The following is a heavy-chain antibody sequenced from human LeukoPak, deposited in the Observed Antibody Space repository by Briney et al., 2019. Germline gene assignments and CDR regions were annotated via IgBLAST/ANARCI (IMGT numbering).Heavy chain of an antibody. V-gene: IGHV4-59*08. CDR2: ISDSGST. Sequence: PSETLSLTCTVSGGSVSSHYWSWIRQPPGKGLQWIGYISDSGSTNYNPSLKSRVTISVDTSKNQFSLKLNSVTASDTAVYYCARGTYDFWSGSPFDYWGQGTLVTVSS. J-gene: IGHJ4*02. D-gene: IGHD3-3*01. CDR3: ARGTYDFWSGSPFDY. CDR1: GGSVSSHY.